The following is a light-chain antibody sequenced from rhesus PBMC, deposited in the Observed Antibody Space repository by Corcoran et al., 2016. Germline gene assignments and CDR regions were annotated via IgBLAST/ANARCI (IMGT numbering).Light chain of an antibody. J-gene: IGKJ2*01. CDR2: KAS. Sequence: DIQMTQSPSSLSASVGDTVTITCRASQSISSWLDWFQQKPATPPKLLISKASSLQSGVPSRFSGSGSGTDFTLTIRSLQPDDFATYYCLQYSSSPPSFGQGTKVEIK. CDR1: QSISSW. CDR3: LQYSSSPPS. V-gene: IGKV1-22*01.